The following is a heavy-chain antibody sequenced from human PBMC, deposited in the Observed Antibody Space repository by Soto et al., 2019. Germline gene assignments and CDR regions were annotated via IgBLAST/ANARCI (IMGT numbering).Heavy chain of an antibody. V-gene: IGHV4-59*01. CDR3: AKDSGYNYGYFRWFDP. CDR2: IFYSGST. D-gene: IGHD5-18*01. Sequence: PSETLSLTCTVSGASISNYYWSWIRQPPGRGLEWIGHIFYSGSTNYNPALKSRVTISVDTSKSQFSLKLSSVTAADTAVYYCAKDSGYNYGYFRWFDPWGQGTLVT. CDR1: GASISNYY. J-gene: IGHJ5*02.